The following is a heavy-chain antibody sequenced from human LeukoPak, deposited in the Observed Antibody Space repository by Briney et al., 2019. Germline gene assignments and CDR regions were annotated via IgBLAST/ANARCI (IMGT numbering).Heavy chain of an antibody. CDR3: ARGASCPNY. D-gene: IGHD2-15*01. CDR1: GLTFSSYG. V-gene: IGHV3-48*03. CDR2: ISRGGSTI. Sequence: GGSVRLAWAAAGLTFSSYGMNWVRQAPGKWLGWVSYISRGGSTIYYAACVEGRVTIARDNAKNTLHPQMNSLRAEDTAVYYCARGASCPNYWGQGTLVTVSS. J-gene: IGHJ4*02.